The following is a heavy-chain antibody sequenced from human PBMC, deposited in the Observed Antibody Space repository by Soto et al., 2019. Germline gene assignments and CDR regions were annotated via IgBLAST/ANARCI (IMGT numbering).Heavy chain of an antibody. CDR2: IYYSGST. Sequence: KTSETLSLTCTVSGGSVSSGSYYWSWIRQPPGKGLEWIGYIYYSGSTNYNPSLKSRVTISVDTSKNQFSLKLSSVTAADTAVYYCARGGSSGGENWFDPWGQGTLVTVSP. CDR3: ARGGSSGGENWFDP. J-gene: IGHJ5*02. CDR1: GGSVSSGSYY. V-gene: IGHV4-61*01. D-gene: IGHD1-26*01.